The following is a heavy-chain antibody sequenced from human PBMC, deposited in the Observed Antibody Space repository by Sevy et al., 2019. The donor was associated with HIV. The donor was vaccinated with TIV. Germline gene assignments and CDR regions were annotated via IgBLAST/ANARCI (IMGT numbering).Heavy chain of an antibody. CDR3: ARDLISGSYSQSLDY. Sequence: GGSLRLSCAASGFNFGSHAMHWVRQAPGKGLDWVEVISSDGNSQYSADSVKGRFTISRDNSKNTLYLQMDSLRVEDTAVYYCARDLISGSYSQSLDYWGQGTLVTVSS. V-gene: IGHV3-30*04. D-gene: IGHD1-26*01. J-gene: IGHJ4*02. CDR2: ISSDGNSQ. CDR1: GFNFGSHA.